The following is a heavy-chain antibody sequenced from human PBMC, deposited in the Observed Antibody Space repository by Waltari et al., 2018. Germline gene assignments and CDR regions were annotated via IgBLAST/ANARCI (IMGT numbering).Heavy chain of an antibody. D-gene: IGHD6-19*01. CDR3: ARIAVAHDYFDY. J-gene: IGHJ4*02. V-gene: IGHV4-38-2*02. CDR1: GYSISSGYY. Sequence: QVQLQESGPGLVKPSETLSLTCTVSGYSISSGYYWGWIRQPPGKGLEWIGSIYHSGSTYYNPSLKSRVTISVDTSKNQFSLKLSSVTAADTAVYYCARIAVAHDYFDYWGQGTLVTVSS. CDR2: IYHSGST.